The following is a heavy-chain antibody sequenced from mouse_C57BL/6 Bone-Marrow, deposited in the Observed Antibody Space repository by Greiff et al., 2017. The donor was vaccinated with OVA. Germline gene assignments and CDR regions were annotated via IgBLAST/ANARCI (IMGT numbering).Heavy chain of an antibody. J-gene: IGHJ1*03. CDR1: GYTFTSYW. D-gene: IGHD2-3*01. CDR3: ARWEDGYYEYFDV. CDR2: IYPGSGST. Sequence: VQLQQSGAELVKPGASVKMSCKASGYTFTSYWITWVKQRPGQGLEWIGDIYPGSGSTNYNEKFKSKATLTVDTSSSTAYMQLSSLTSEDSAVYYCARWEDGYYEYFDVWGTGTTVTVSS. V-gene: IGHV1-55*01.